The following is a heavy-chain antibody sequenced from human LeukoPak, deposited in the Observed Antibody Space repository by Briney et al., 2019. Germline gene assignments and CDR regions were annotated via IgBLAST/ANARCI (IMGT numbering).Heavy chain of an antibody. J-gene: IGHJ4*02. CDR2: ISSSSSYI. CDR3: ARDGSGWHFDY. V-gene: IGHV3-21*01. CDR1: GFTFSSYS. D-gene: IGHD6-19*01. Sequence: GGSLRPSCAASGFTFSSYSMNWVRQAPGKGLEWVSSISSSSSYIYYADSVKGRFTISRDNAKNSLYLQMNSLRAEDMAVYYCARDGSGWHFDYWGQGTLVTVSS.